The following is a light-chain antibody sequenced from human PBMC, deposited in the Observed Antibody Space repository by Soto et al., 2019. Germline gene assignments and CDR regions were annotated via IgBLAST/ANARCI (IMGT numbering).Light chain of an antibody. CDR2: AAS. CDR1: QGVYSF. CDR3: LQHESSPYT. V-gene: IGKV1-17*03. J-gene: IGKJ2*01. Sequence: DIQMTQSPSAMSAAVGDRVTITCRASQGVYSFLAWFQQKPGEVPKRLIYAASSLQSGVPSRFSDSGSGTEFALTIINLQPEDSATYYCLQHESSPYTFGQGTKLEIK.